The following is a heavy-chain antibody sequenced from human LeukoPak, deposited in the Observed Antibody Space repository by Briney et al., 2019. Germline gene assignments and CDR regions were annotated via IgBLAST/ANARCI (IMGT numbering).Heavy chain of an antibody. CDR3: ARHVNPSITMVRGVIRWFDP. CDR1: GGSISSSSYY. CDR2: IYYSGNT. Sequence: KASETPPLTCTVSGGSISSSSYYWGWTRQPPGKGLEWIGSIYYSGNTFYNPSLKSRVTISVDTSKNHFSLRLSSVTAADMAVYYCARHVNPSITMVRGVIRWFDPWGQGTLVTVSS. J-gene: IGHJ5*02. V-gene: IGHV4-39*01. D-gene: IGHD3-10*01.